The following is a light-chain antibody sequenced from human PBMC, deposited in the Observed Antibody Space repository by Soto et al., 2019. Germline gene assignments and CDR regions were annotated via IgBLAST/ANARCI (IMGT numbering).Light chain of an antibody. CDR1: QSFRGL. CDR3: QQRHMWPIT. J-gene: IGKJ5*01. V-gene: IGKV3-11*01. CDR2: DAY. Sequence: EVVLTQSPVTLSLSPGERATLSCRASQSFRGLLAWYQQKPGQAPRLLIYDAYNMATGIPPRFSGSGSGTDFTLTISSLEPADSAVYYCQQRHMWPITFGQGTRLEIK.